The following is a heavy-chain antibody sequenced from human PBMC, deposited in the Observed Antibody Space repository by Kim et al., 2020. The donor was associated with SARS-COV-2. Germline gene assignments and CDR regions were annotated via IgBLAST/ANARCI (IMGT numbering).Heavy chain of an antibody. V-gene: IGHV1-46*01. J-gene: IGHJ3*02. D-gene: IGHD2-21*02. CDR3: AIYTVVTPRAFDI. Sequence: AQKVQGRVTMTRDTSTSTVYMELSSMRSEDTAVYYCAIYTVVTPRAFDIWGQGTMVTASS.